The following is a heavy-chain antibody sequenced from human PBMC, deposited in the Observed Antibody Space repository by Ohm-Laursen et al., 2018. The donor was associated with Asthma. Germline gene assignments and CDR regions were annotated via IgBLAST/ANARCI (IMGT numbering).Heavy chain of an antibody. CDR2: IYYSGST. CDR3: ARVSSGYWASAFDI. CDR1: GGSISSYY. V-gene: IGHV4-59*01. Sequence: SETLSLTCPVSGGSISSYYWSWIRQPPGKGLEWIGYIYYSGSTNYNPSLKSRVTISVDTSKNQFSLKLSSVTAADTAVYYCARVSSGYWASAFDIWGQGTMVTVSS. D-gene: IGHD3-3*01. J-gene: IGHJ3*02.